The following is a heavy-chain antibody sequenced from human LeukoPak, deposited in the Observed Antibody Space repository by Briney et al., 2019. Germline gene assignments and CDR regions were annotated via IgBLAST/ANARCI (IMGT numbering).Heavy chain of an antibody. Sequence: PGGSLRLSCAASGFTVSSNYMSWVRQAPGKGLEWVSVIYSGGSTYYADSVKGRFTISRDNSKNTLYLQMNSLRAEDTAVYYCARKVVVAQIYYFDYWGQGTLVTVSS. D-gene: IGHD2-15*01. V-gene: IGHV3-53*01. CDR3: ARKVVVAQIYYFDY. CDR1: GFTVSSNY. J-gene: IGHJ4*02. CDR2: IYSGGST.